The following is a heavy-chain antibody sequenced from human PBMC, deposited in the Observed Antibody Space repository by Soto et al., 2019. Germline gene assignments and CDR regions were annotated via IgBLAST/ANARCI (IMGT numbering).Heavy chain of an antibody. J-gene: IGHJ4*02. D-gene: IGHD4-4*01. CDR2: ISRDGNNK. CDR3: AKDAYTPFRTTAHDSGGLDH. Sequence: QRLSCETSGFTFRFFDMHWVRQAPGKGLEWVAMISRDGNNKHYGDSVKGRFSISRDNSKNTLYLQMNRLSDDDTAIYYCAKDAYTPFRTTAHDSGGLDHWGRGTLVTVSS. CDR1: GFTFRFFD. V-gene: IGHV3-30*18.